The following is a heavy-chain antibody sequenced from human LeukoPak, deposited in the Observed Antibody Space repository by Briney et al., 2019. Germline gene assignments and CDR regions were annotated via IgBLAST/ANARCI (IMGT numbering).Heavy chain of an antibody. D-gene: IGHD6-6*01. CDR2: IYTGGTT. J-gene: IGHJ4*02. Sequence: PGGSLRLSCAASGFTVTSNHMNWVRQAPGKGLEWVSIIYTGGTTHYADSLEDRFTISRDDSINTLYLQMNSLRAEDTAAYYCARDSSSYYFDYGGQGTLVTVSS. CDR1: GFTVTSNH. CDR3: ARDSSSYYFDY. V-gene: IGHV3-66*01.